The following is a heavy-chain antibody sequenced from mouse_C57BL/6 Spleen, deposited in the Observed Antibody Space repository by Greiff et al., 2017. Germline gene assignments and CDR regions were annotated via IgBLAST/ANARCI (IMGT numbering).Heavy chain of an antibody. J-gene: IGHJ3*01. D-gene: IGHD2-5*01. V-gene: IGHV1-80*01. CDR2: IYPGDGDT. CDR3: ARGGIAVTTKFAY. CDR1: GYAFSSYW. Sequence: VQLQQSGAELVKPGASVKISCKASGYAFSSYWMNWVKQRPGKGLEWIGQIYPGDGDTNYNGKFKGKATLTADKSSSTAYMQLSSLTSEDSAVYFCARGGIAVTTKFAYWGQGTLVTVSA.